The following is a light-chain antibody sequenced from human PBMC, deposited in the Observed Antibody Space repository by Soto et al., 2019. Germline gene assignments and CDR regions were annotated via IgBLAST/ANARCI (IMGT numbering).Light chain of an antibody. J-gene: IGLJ2*01. CDR3: SSFAGSPVV. CDR2: EVS. Sequence: QSVLTQPASVSGSPGQSITISCTGTSSDVGRYNHVSWYQHHPGKAPKLIISEVSNRPSGVSNRFSGSKSGYTASLTISGLQAEDEADYYCSSFAGSPVVFGGGTKLTVL. V-gene: IGLV2-14*01. CDR1: SSDVGRYNH.